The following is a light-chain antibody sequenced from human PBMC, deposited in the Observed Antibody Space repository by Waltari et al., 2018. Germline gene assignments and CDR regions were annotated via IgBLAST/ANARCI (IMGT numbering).Light chain of an antibody. CDR1: SSDVGSYNL. Sequence: QSALTQPASVSGSPGQSITISCTGTSSDVGSYNLVSWYQQHPGKAPKLMFYEVSKRPSGVSNCFSGSKSGNTASLTSSGLQAEDEADYYCCSYAGSSPLFGGGTKLTVL. V-gene: IGLV2-23*02. J-gene: IGLJ2*01. CDR3: CSYAGSSPL. CDR2: EVS.